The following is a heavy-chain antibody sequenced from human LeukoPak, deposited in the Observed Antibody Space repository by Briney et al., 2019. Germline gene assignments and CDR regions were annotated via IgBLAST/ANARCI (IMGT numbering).Heavy chain of an antibody. Sequence: GASVKVSCKASGYTFTSYAMHWVRQAPGQRLEWMGWINAGNGNTKYSQNFQGRVTFTRDTSASTAYMELSSLRSEDTAVYYCARDLDQYSGRFGGFGHDFWGQGTLVTVSS. D-gene: IGHD1-26*01. J-gene: IGHJ4*02. CDR1: GYTFTSYA. CDR3: ARDLDQYSGRFGGFGHDF. CDR2: INAGNGNT. V-gene: IGHV1-3*01.